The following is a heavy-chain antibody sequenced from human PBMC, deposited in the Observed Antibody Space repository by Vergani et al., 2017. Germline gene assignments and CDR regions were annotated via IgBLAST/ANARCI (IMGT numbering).Heavy chain of an antibody. CDR3: AKDRVQLWIDAFDI. Sequence: QVQLVESGGGVVQPGGSLRLSCAASGFTFSSYGMHWVRQAPGKGLEWVAFIRYDGSDKYYADSVKGRFTISRDNSKHTLYLQMNSRRAEDTAVYYCAKDRVQLWIDAFDIWGQGTMVTVSS. CDR1: GFTFSSYG. V-gene: IGHV3-30*02. CDR2: IRYDGSDK. J-gene: IGHJ3*02. D-gene: IGHD5-18*01.